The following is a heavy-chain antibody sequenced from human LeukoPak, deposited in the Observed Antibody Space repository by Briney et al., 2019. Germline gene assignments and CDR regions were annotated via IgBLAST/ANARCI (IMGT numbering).Heavy chain of an antibody. CDR2: VHTSGNT. J-gene: IGHJ4*02. CDR3: AREAPAFYLGEFDY. Sequence: SETLSLTCTVSGGSISSYYWSWIRQPPGKALEWIGRVHTSGNTKYNPSLQSRLTISVDTSKNQFSLKLSSVTAADTAVYYCAREAPAFYLGEFDYWGQGILVTVSS. V-gene: IGHV4-4*08. D-gene: IGHD3-16*01. CDR1: GGSISSYY.